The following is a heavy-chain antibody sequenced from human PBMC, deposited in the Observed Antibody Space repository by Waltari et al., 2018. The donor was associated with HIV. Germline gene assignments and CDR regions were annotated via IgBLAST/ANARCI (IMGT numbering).Heavy chain of an antibody. Sequence: QVQLVQSGAEVKRPGSSVKVSCQASGGTFNRYSVSWVRQAPGQGLEWMGGVKPIVGTLNYAQKFKDRLTLIADEAKGTAYMELTNLRSEDTALYYCSTSRQNNSYASDYGAYLLASWGQGTLVTVSS. CDR2: VKPIVGTL. D-gene: IGHD4-17*01. J-gene: IGHJ4*02. CDR3: STSRQNNSYASDYGAYLLAS. V-gene: IGHV1-69*12. CDR1: GGTFNRYS.